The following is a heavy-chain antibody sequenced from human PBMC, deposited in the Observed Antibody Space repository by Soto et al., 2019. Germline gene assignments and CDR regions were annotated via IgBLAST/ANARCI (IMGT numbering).Heavy chain of an antibody. CDR2: ISSSSSTI. V-gene: IGHV3-48*01. J-gene: IGHJ5*02. Sequence: GGSLRLSCAASGFTFSSYSMNWVRQAPGKGLEWVSYISSSSSTIYYADSVKGRFTISRDNAKNSLYLQMNSLRAEDTAVYYCARDGQCGGVANWYDPWGQGTLVTVSS. CDR1: GFTFSSYS. CDR3: ARDGQCGGVANWYDP. D-gene: IGHD3-16*01.